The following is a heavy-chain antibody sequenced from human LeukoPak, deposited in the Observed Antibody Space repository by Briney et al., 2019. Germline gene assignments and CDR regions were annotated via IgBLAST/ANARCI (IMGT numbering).Heavy chain of an antibody. CDR3: ATEYRGVIVGATKEDAFDI. V-gene: IGHV1-24*01. CDR2: FDPEDGET. J-gene: IGHJ3*02. CDR1: GYTLTELS. D-gene: IGHD1-26*01. Sequence: ASVKVSCKVSGYTLTELSMHWVRQAPGKGLEWMGGFDPEDGETIYAQKLQGRVTMTEDTSTDTAYMELSSLRSEDTAVYYCATEYRGVIVGATKEDAFDIWGQGTMVTVSS.